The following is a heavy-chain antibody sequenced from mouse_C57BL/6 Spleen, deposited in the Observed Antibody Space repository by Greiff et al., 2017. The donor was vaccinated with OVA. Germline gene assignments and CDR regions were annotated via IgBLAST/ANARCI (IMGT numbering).Heavy chain of an antibody. CDR3: AITTVVARAMDY. J-gene: IGHJ4*01. D-gene: IGHD1-1*01. Sequence: VQLKESGPELVKPGASVKISCKASGYTFTDYYMNWVKQSHGKSLEWIGDINPNNGGTSYNQKFKGKATLTVDKSSSTAYMELRSLTSEDSAVYYCAITTVVARAMDYWGQGTSVTVSS. V-gene: IGHV1-26*01. CDR1: GYTFTDYY. CDR2: INPNNGGT.